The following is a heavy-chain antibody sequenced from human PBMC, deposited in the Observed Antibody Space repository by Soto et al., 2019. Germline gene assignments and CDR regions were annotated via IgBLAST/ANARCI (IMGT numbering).Heavy chain of an antibody. Sequence: GGSLRLSCAASGFTFSDHYMDWVRQAPGKGLEWVGRTRNKANSYTTEYAASVKGRFTISRDDSKNSLYLQMNSLKTEDTAVYYCALGTSGYGDDGVDYWGQGTLVTVSS. CDR2: TRNKANSYTT. CDR1: GFTFSDHY. V-gene: IGHV3-72*01. J-gene: IGHJ4*02. D-gene: IGHD5-12*01. CDR3: ALGTSGYGDDGVDY.